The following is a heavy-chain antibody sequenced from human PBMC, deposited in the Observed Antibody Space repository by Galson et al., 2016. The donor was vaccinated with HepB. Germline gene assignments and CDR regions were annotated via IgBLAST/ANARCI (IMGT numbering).Heavy chain of an antibody. CDR2: IKDKSDGETV. CDR1: GFTFSDAW. Sequence: SLRLSCAASGFTFSDAWMTWVRQTPGKRLEWVGRIKDKSDGETVDYAAPVKGRFTISRDDSKNTLYLHMNSLRAEDTAIYFWATYGSGKKFDFWGQGTLVTVSS. V-gene: IGHV3-15*01. J-gene: IGHJ4*02. D-gene: IGHD3-10*01. CDR3: ATYGSGKKFDF.